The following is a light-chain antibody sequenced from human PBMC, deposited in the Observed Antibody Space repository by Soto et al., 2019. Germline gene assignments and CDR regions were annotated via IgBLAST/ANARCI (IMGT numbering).Light chain of an antibody. CDR1: QSVRGSS. V-gene: IGKV3-20*01. CDR2: GES. Sequence: EIVLTQSPGPLSLSPGERATLSCWASQSVRGSSLAWYQQKPSQAPRLLIYGESTRATGIPDRFSGSGSGTDFTLTNNRLEPEDLAVYDCQPYGSSPPTFGQGTKMEIK. J-gene: IGKJ1*01. CDR3: QPYGSSPPT.